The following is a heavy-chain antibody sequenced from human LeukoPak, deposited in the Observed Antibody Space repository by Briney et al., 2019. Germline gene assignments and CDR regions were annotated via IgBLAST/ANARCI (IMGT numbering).Heavy chain of an antibody. V-gene: IGHV3-23*01. J-gene: IGHJ4*02. CDR1: GFTFSSYA. Sequence: PGGSLRLSCAASGFTFSSYAMSWVRQAPGKGLEWVSAISGSGGSTYYADSVKGRFTISRDNSKNTLYLQMNSLRAEDTAVYYCAKDNTQYYYGSGSCDYWGQGTLVTVSS. CDR2: ISGSGGST. CDR3: AKDNTQYYYGSGSCDY. D-gene: IGHD3-10*01.